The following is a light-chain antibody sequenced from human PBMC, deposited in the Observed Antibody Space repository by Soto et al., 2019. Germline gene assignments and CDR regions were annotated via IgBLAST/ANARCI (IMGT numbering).Light chain of an antibody. V-gene: IGKV1-5*01. CDR1: QSISSW. CDR3: QQYNSYRYT. Sequence: DILMTQSPSTLSASVGDRVTITCRASQSISSWLAWYQQKPGKAPKLLIYDASSLDSGVPSRFSGSGSGTEFTLTISILQADDFATYYYQQYNSYRYTFGQGTKLEIK. CDR2: DAS. J-gene: IGKJ2*01.